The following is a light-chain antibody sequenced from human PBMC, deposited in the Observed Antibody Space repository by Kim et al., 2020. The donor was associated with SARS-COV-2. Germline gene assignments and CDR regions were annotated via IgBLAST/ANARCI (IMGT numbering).Light chain of an antibody. J-gene: IGLJ2*01. CDR3: NSRDSSGNHVV. CDR2: GKN. CDR1: SLRSYY. Sequence: AWGQTDRITCQGDSLRSYYASWYQQKPGQAPVLVIYGKNNRPSGIPDRFSGSSSGNTASLTITGAQAEDEADYYCNSRDSSGNHVVFGGGTQLTVL. V-gene: IGLV3-19*01.